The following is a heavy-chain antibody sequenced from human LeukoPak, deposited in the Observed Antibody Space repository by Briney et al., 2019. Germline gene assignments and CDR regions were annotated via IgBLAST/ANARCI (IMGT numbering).Heavy chain of an antibody. CDR3: ARDSSGWYFGAFDI. V-gene: IGHV1-2*02. CDR1: GYTFTGYY. Sequence: ASVKVSCKASGYTFTGYYMHWVRQAPGQGLEWMGWINPNSGDTNYAQKFQGRVTMTRDTSISTAYMELSRLRSEDMAVYYCARDSSGWYFGAFDIWGQGTMVTVSS. D-gene: IGHD6-19*01. J-gene: IGHJ3*02. CDR2: INPNSGDT.